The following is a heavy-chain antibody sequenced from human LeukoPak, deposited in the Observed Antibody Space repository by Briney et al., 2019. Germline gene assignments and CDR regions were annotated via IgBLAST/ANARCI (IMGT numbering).Heavy chain of an antibody. Sequence: PSETLSLTCAVYGGSFSGYYWSWIRQPPGKGLEWIGEINHSGSTNYNPSLKSRVTISVDTSKNQFSLKLSSVTAAGTAVYYCARGVIVVVVAATSDGNWFDPWGQGTLVTVSS. CDR2: INHSGST. D-gene: IGHD2-15*01. V-gene: IGHV4-34*01. CDR3: ARGVIVVVVAATSDGNWFDP. CDR1: GGSFSGYY. J-gene: IGHJ5*02.